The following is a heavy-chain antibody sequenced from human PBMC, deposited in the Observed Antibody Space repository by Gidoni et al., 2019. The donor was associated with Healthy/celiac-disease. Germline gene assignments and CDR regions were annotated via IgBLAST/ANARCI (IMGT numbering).Heavy chain of an antibody. J-gene: IGHJ4*02. D-gene: IGHD1-26*01. Sequence: QVQLQQWGAGLLKPSETLSLTCAVYVGSFSGYYWSWIRQPPGKGLEWIGEINHSGSTNYNPSLKSRVTISVDTSKNQFSLKLSSVTAADTAVYYCARGGGRASRISKVSVGDYWGQGTLVTVSS. V-gene: IGHV4-34*01. CDR3: ARGGGRASRISKVSVGDY. CDR2: INHSGST. CDR1: VGSFSGYY.